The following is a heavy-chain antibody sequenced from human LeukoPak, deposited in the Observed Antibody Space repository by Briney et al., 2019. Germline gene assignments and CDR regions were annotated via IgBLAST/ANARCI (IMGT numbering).Heavy chain of an antibody. CDR2: IIPIFGTA. D-gene: IGHD4-17*01. V-gene: IGHV1-69*05. Sequence: SVKVSCKASGGTFSSYAISWVRQAPGQGLEWMGRIIPIFGTANYAQKLQGRVTITTDESTSTAYMELSSLRSGDTAVYYCARDTATIYGDSDPNWFDPWGQGTLVTVSS. J-gene: IGHJ5*02. CDR1: GGTFSSYA. CDR3: ARDTATIYGDSDPNWFDP.